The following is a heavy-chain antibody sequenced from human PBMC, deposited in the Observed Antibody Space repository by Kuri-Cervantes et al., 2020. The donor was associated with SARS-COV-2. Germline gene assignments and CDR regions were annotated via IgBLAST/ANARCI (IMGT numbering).Heavy chain of an antibody. V-gene: IGHV1-69*13. D-gene: IGHD6-19*01. J-gene: IGHJ4*02. Sequence: SVKVSCKASGGTFSSYAISWVRQAPGQGLEWMGGIIPIFGTANYAQKFQGRVTITADESTSTAYMELSSLRSEDTAVYYCARDSGWGAVAGTSGLVYWGQGTQVTVSS. CDR2: IIPIFGTA. CDR1: GGTFSSYA. CDR3: ARDSGWGAVAGTSGLVY.